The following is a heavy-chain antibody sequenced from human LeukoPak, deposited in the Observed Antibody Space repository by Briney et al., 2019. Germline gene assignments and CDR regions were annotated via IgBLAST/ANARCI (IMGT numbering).Heavy chain of an antibody. CDR3: ATKVRGGFDI. CDR1: GGSISSYY. J-gene: IGHJ3*02. V-gene: IGHV4-4*07. CDR2: IFTSGTI. Sequence: SETLSLTCTVSGGSISSYYWNWIRQPAGKGLEWIGRIFTSGTINYNPSLKSRVTISVDTSKNQFSLKLNSVTAADTAIYYCATKVRGGFDIWGQGTMVTVSS. D-gene: IGHD2-15*01.